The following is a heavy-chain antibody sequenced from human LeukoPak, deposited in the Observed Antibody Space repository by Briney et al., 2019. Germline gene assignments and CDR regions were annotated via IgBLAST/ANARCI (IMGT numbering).Heavy chain of an antibody. J-gene: IGHJ4*02. Sequence: GRSLRLSCAASGFIFSNCGMHWVRQAPGKGLEWVAVMYSDGSTQYYADSVKGRFTISRDNSKTRLYLQMTSLRAEDTAVYYCARDSYGAYLYFDYWGQGTLSPSPQ. D-gene: IGHD4/OR15-4a*01. CDR2: MYSDGSTQ. CDR1: GFIFSNCG. V-gene: IGHV3-33*01. CDR3: ARDSYGAYLYFDY.